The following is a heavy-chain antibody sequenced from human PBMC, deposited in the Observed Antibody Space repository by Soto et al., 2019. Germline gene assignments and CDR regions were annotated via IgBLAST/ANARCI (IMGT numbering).Heavy chain of an antibody. CDR2: INAGNGNT. D-gene: IGHD6-19*01. J-gene: IGHJ5*02. CDR3: ARDTKRGGVAVAGTSGTTSP. V-gene: IGHV1-3*01. CDR1: GYTFTSYA. Sequence: GASVKVSCKASGYTFTSYAMHWVRQAPGQRLEWMGWINAGNGNTKYSQKFQGRVTITRDTSASTAYMELSSLRSEDTAVYYCARDTKRGGVAVAGTSGTTSPWGQGTLVTVSS.